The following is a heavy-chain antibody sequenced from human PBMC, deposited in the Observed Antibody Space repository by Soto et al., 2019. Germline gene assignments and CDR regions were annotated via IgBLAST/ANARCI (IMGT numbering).Heavy chain of an antibody. J-gene: IGHJ4*02. Sequence: GGSLRLSCAASGFTFTIYAMSWVRQAPGKGLEWVSAITGSGGSTYYADSVKGRFTISRDNSKNTLYLQMNSLRAEDTAVYYCAKARGAMVRGAAFYFDYWGQGTLVIVSS. D-gene: IGHD3-10*01. CDR2: ITGSGGST. V-gene: IGHV3-23*01. CDR3: AKARGAMVRGAAFYFDY. CDR1: GFTFTIYA.